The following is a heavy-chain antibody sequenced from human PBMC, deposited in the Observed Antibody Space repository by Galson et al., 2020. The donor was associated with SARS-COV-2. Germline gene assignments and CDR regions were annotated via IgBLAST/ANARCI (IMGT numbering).Heavy chain of an antibody. D-gene: IGHD3-22*01. CDR3: ARDLAPYYYDSSGYYNGY. Sequence: GGSLRLSCAASGFTFSSYGMHWVRQAPGKGLEWVAVIWYDGSNKYYADSVKGRFTISRDNSKNTLYLQMNSLRAEDTAVYYCARDLAPYYYDSSGYYNGYWGQGTLVTVSS. CDR2: IWYDGSNK. J-gene: IGHJ4*02. CDR1: GFTFSSYG. V-gene: IGHV3-33*01.